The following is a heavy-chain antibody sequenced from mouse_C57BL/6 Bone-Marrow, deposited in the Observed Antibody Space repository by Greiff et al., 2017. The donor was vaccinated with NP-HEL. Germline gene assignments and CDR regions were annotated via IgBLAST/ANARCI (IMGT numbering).Heavy chain of an antibody. J-gene: IGHJ1*03. D-gene: IGHD1-1*01. CDR2: INPNNGGT. CDR3: ANTTVEGYFDV. CDR1: GYTFTDYN. V-gene: IGHV1-22*01. Sequence: VQLKQSGPELVKPGASVKMSCKASGYTFTDYNMHWVKQSHGKSLEWIGYINPNNGGTSYNQKFKGKATLTVNKSSSTAYMELRSLTSEDSAVYYCANTTVEGYFDVWGTGTTVTVSS.